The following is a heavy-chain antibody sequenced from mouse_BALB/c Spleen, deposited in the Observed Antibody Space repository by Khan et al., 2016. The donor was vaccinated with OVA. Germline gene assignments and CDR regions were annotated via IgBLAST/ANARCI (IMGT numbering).Heavy chain of an antibody. J-gene: IGHJ4*01. Sequence: QVRLQQSGPGLVAPSQSLSITCTVSGFSLSRYNIHWVRQPPGKGLEWLGVIWGGGGTDYNSTLKSRLSIRKDNSKSQVLLKMNSLQTDDTAIYYCARAYYRVDGYYAMDYWGQGTSVTVSS. CDR1: GFSLSRYN. CDR2: IWGGGGT. CDR3: ARAYYRVDGYYAMDY. V-gene: IGHV2-6-4*01. D-gene: IGHD2-14*01.